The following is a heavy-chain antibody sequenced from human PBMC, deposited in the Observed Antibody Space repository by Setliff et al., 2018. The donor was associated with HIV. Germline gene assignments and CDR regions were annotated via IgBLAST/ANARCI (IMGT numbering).Heavy chain of an antibody. CDR2: VYYSGST. CDR1: GSSISSHY. CDR3: ARLLDVDADMVTGYYFDS. Sequence: PSETLSLTCTVSGSSISSHYWSWIRQPPGKGLDWIGYVYYSGSTNYNPSLKSRVTISVDTSKNLFSLRLSSVTAAYTAVYYCARLLDVDADMVTGYYFDSWGQGTLVTVSS. V-gene: IGHV4-59*11. D-gene: IGHD5-18*01. J-gene: IGHJ4*02.